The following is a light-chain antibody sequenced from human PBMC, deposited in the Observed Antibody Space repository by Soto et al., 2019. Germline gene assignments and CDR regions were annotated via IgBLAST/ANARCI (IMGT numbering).Light chain of an antibody. CDR1: QGISNY. CDR2: AAS. Sequence: DIRMTQSPSSPSASVGDRVTITCRASQGISNYLAWYQQKPGKVPKLLIYAASTLQSGVPSRFSGTGSGTDFTLTISSLQPDDVATYYCQKYNSVPQTFGPGTKVDIK. CDR3: QKYNSVPQT. V-gene: IGKV1-27*01. J-gene: IGKJ3*01.